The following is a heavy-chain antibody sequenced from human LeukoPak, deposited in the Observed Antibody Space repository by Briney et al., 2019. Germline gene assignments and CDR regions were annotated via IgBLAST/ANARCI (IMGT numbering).Heavy chain of an antibody. Sequence: SETLSLTCIVSGGFISSYYWSWIRQPPGKGLEWIGYISYTGSTNYNPSLKSRVTISVDTSKNQFSLKLSSVTAADTAVYYCASLYCSRTSCYFLDPWGQGTLVTVSS. D-gene: IGHD2-2*01. V-gene: IGHV4-59*01. CDR2: ISYTGST. CDR1: GGFISSYY. J-gene: IGHJ5*02. CDR3: ASLYCSRTSCYFLDP.